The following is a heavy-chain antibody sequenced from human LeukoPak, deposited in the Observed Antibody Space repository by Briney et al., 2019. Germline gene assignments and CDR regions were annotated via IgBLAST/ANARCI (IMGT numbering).Heavy chain of an antibody. CDR3: ARRWLPTRGWFDP. D-gene: IGHD5-12*01. CDR1: GGSISSSNYY. CDR2: IYYSGST. Sequence: PSETLSLTCSVSGGSISSSNYYWGWIRQPPGKGLEWIGNIYYSGSTYYNPSLKSRVTISVDTSKNQFSLKLNSVTAADTAVYYCARRWLPTRGWFDPWGQGTLVTVSS. V-gene: IGHV4-39*01. J-gene: IGHJ5*02.